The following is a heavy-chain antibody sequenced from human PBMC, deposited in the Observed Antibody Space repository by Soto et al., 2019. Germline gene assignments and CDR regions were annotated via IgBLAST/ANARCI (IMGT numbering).Heavy chain of an antibody. Sequence: PGGSLRLSCAASGFTFSSYGMHWVRQAPGKGLELVAVIWYDGSNKYYADSLKGRFTISRDNSKNTLYLQMSSLSAEDTAVYYCARENRMATTGFFDYWGQGTLVTVSS. J-gene: IGHJ4*02. CDR2: IWYDGSNK. V-gene: IGHV3-33*01. CDR3: ARENRMATTGFFDY. D-gene: IGHD1-1*01. CDR1: GFTFSSYG.